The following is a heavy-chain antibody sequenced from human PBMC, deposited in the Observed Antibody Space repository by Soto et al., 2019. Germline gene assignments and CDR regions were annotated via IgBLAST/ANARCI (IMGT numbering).Heavy chain of an antibody. CDR1: GFTFSDYY. V-gene: IGHV3-11*06. D-gene: IGHD3-10*02. Sequence: GGSLRLSCVGSGFTFSDYYMSWVRQAPGKGLEWLSYSSNSGTYTKYAGSVKGRFSISRDNAKNSLHLQINSLRGEDTAVYYCVRSGDNYNVLDYWGQGTPVTVSS. CDR3: VRSGDNYNVLDY. CDR2: SSNSGTYT. J-gene: IGHJ4*02.